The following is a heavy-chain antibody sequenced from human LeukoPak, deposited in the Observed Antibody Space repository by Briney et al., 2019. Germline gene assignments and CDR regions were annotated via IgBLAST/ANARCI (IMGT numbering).Heavy chain of an antibody. CDR1: GFTFSAYG. CDR2: IRYDGSHK. D-gene: IGHD5-24*01. Sequence: PGGSLRLSCAASGFTFSAYGMHWVRQAPGKGLEWVAFIRYDGSHKYYADSVKGRFTIYRDNSKNTLYLQMNSLRAEDTAVYYCARGRMATLYYFDYWGQGTLVTVSS. CDR3: ARGRMATLYYFDY. V-gene: IGHV3-30*02. J-gene: IGHJ4*02.